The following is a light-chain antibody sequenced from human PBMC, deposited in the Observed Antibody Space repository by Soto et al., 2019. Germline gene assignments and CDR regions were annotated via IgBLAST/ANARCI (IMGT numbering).Light chain of an antibody. J-gene: IGKJ2*01. V-gene: IGKV1-5*01. Sequence: DIQLTQSPSTLSASVGDRITITWRASQSIGTWLAWYQHRPGEGPKLLIYAASSLQSGVPSRFSGSGSETEFTLTITSLQPEDSATYYCQQRNSYPRTFGQGTKVDIK. CDR2: AAS. CDR1: QSIGTW. CDR3: QQRNSYPRT.